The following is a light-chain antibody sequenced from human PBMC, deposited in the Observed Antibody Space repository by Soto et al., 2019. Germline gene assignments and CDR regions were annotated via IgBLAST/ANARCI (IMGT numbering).Light chain of an antibody. CDR1: QSVSSN. V-gene: IGKV3-15*01. CDR2: GAS. CDR3: QQYNNWPPSG. J-gene: IGKJ2*01. Sequence: EIVMTRSPATLSVSPGERATLSCRASQSVSSNLAWYQQKPGQAPRLLIYGASTRATGIPARFSGSGSGTEFTLTISSLQSEDFAVYYCQQYNNWPPSGFGQGTKLEIK.